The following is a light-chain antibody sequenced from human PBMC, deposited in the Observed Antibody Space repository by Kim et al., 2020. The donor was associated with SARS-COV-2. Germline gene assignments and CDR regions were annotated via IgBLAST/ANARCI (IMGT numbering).Light chain of an antibody. CDR1: QSVGTY. CDR3: QQRGN. J-gene: IGKJ5*01. Sequence: LSLSPAASSPPSCRASQSVGTYLAWHQQKPGQAPRLLIYDASKRATGIPARFRGSGSGTDFTLPIGTLEPEDSAVYYCQQRGNFGQGTRLEIK. CDR2: DAS. V-gene: IGKV3-11*01.